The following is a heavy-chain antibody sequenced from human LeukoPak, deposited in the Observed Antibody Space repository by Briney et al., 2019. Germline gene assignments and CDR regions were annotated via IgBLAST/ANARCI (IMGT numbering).Heavy chain of an antibody. V-gene: IGHV4-61*02. CDR3: ARALWVGATTDYYMDV. CDR1: GGSISSGSYY. Sequence: PSETLSLTCTVSGGSISSGSYYWSWIRQPAGEGLEWIGRIYTSGSTNYNPSLKSRVTISVDTSKNQFSLKLSSVTAADTAVYYCARALWVGATTDYYMDVWGKGTTVTVSS. D-gene: IGHD1-26*01. J-gene: IGHJ6*03. CDR2: IYTSGST.